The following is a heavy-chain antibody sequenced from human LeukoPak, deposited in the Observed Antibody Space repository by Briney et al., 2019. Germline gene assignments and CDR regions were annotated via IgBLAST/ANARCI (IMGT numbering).Heavy chain of an antibody. CDR3: ARARPRGGVVVTAAVPRLGWFDP. CDR1: GYTFTGYY. J-gene: IGHJ5*02. CDR2: INPNSGGT. D-gene: IGHD2-2*01. Sequence: ASVKVSCKASGYTFTGYYMHWVRQAPGQGLEWMGWINPNSGGTNYAQKFQGRVTMTRDTSISTAYMELSRLRSDDTAVYYCARARPRGGVVVTAAVPRLGWFDPWGQGTLVTVSS. V-gene: IGHV1-2*02.